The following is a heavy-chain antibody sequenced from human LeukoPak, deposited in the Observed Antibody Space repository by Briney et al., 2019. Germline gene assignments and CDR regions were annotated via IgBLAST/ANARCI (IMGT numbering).Heavy chain of an antibody. Sequence: PSETLSLTCTVSGGSISSYYWSWIRQPPGKGLEWIGYIYYSGSTNYNPSLKSRVTISVDTSKNQFSLKLSSVTAADTAVYYCARDTRSGYSSSWIRWGSYYFDYWGQGTLVTVSS. CDR1: GGSISSYY. CDR3: ARDTRSGYSSSWIRWGSYYFDY. J-gene: IGHJ4*02. V-gene: IGHV4-59*12. CDR2: IYYSGST. D-gene: IGHD6-13*01.